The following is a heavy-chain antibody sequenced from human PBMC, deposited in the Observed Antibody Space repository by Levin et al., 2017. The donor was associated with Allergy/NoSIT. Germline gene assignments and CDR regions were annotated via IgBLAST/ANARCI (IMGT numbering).Heavy chain of an antibody. CDR2: IKSKTDGGTT. D-gene: IGHD3-10*01. Sequence: GESLKISCAASGFTFSNAWMSWVRQAPGKGLEWVGRIKSKTDGGTTDYAAPVKGRFTISRDDSKNTLYLQMNSLKTEDTAVYYCTTGPTRVWFGELLSYWGQGTLVTVSS. CDR3: TTGPTRVWFGELLSY. CDR1: GFTFSNAW. J-gene: IGHJ4*02. V-gene: IGHV3-15*01.